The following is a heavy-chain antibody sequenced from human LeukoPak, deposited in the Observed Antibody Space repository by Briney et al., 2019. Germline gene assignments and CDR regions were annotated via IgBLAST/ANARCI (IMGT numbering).Heavy chain of an antibody. J-gene: IGHJ4*02. CDR3: ATGQGSCNPFDY. V-gene: IGHV3-48*03. D-gene: IGHD1-26*01. CDR1: GFTFSSYE. CDR2: ISSSGSTI. Sequence: GGSLRLSCAASGFTFSSYEMNWVRQAPGKGLEWVSYISSSGSTIYYADSVKGRFTISRDDAKNSLYLQMNSLRAEDTAVYYCATGQGSCNPFDYWGQGTLVTVSS.